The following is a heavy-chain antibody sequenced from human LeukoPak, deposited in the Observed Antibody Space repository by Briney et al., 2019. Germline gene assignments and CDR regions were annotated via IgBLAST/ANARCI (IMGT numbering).Heavy chain of an antibody. V-gene: IGHV3-21*01. Sequence: GGSLRLSCVGSGFLFSSYSINWVRQAPGKGLEWVSSISSSSDHVYYADSVKGRFTISRDNAQNSLYLQMNSLGAEDTAVYYCARARGITFGGVIDPFDYWGQGTLVTVSS. J-gene: IGHJ4*02. D-gene: IGHD3-16*02. CDR2: ISSSSDHV. CDR3: ARARGITFGGVIDPFDY. CDR1: GFLFSSYS.